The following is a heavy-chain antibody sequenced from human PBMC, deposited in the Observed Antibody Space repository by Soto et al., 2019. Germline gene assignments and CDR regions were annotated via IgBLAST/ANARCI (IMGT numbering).Heavy chain of an antibody. CDR2: IYYSGST. CDR3: ARAYSSSWYVY. CDR1: GGSISSYY. D-gene: IGHD6-13*01. V-gene: IGHV4-59*01. J-gene: IGHJ4*02. Sequence: SETLSLTCTVSGGSISSYYWSWIRQPPGKGLEWIGYIYYSGSTNYNPSLKSRVTISVDTSKNQFSLKLSSVTAADTAVYYCARAYSSSWYVYWGQGTLVTVSS.